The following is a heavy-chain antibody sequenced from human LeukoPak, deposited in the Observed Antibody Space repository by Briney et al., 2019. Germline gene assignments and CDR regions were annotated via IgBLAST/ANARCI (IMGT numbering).Heavy chain of an antibody. CDR2: IRSKTSDYAT. V-gene: IGHV3-73*01. J-gene: IGHJ4*02. D-gene: IGHD5-24*01. Sequence: GGSLKLSCATSGFSFSDSPIHLVRQASGKGLEWVGHIRSKTSDYATAYSESVKGRFTISRDDSKNTAYLQMNGLKPEDTAVYYCSRQTISCHDFWGQGTLVTVSS. CDR3: SRQTISCHDF. CDR1: GFSFSDSP.